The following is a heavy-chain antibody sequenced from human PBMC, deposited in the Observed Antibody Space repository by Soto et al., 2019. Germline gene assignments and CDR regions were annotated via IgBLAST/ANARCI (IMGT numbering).Heavy chain of an antibody. V-gene: IGHV3-66*01. J-gene: IGHJ4*02. CDR1: GFTVSSNY. CDR2: IYSGGST. D-gene: IGHD3-16*02. CDR3: ARVNPDSMITFGGVIPPHFDY. Sequence: GGSLRLSCAASGFTVSSNYMSWVRQAPGKGLEWVSVIYSGGSTYYADSVKGRFTISRDNSKNTLYLQMNSLRAEDTAVYYCARVNPDSMITFGGVIPPHFDYWGQGTLVTVSS.